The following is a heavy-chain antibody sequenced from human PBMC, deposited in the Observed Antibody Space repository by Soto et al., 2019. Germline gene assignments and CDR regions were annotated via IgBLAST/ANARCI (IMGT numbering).Heavy chain of an antibody. CDR2: IKQDGNEK. V-gene: IGHV3-7*01. Sequence: GGSLRLSCAASGFTFSSYWMSWVRQAPGKGLEWVANIKQDGNEKYYVDSVKGRFTISRDNAKNSLYLQMNSLRAEDTAVYYCARVRGLISRGDFDYWGQGTLVTVSS. D-gene: IGHD3-10*01. CDR1: GFTFSSYW. CDR3: ARVRGLISRGDFDY. J-gene: IGHJ4*02.